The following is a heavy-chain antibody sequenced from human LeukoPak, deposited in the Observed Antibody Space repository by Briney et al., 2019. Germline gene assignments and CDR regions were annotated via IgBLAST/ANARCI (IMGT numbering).Heavy chain of an antibody. J-gene: IGHJ4*02. CDR2: IYHSGST. D-gene: IGHD2-15*01. CDR1: GYSISSGYY. V-gene: IGHV4-38-2*02. Sequence: SETLSLTCTVSGYSISSGYYWGWIRQPPGKGLEWIGSIYHSGSTYYNPSLKSRVTISVDTSKNQFSLKLSSVTAADTAVYYCARDGGMMGEGYFDYWGQGTLVTVSS. CDR3: ARDGGMMGEGYFDY.